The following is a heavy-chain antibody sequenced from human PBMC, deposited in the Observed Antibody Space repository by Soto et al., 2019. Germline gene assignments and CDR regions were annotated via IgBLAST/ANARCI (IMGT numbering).Heavy chain of an antibody. V-gene: IGHV4-59*01. D-gene: IGHD3-9*01. CDR1: GGSISSYY. Sequence: QVQLQESGPGLVKPSETLSLTCTVSGGSISSYYWSWIRQPPGKGLEWIGYIYYSGSTNYNPSLTSRVTISVDTSKNQFSLKLSSVTAADTAVYYCARDMGYYDILTGYPRGAYNWFDPWGQGTLVTVSS. J-gene: IGHJ5*02. CDR3: ARDMGYYDILTGYPRGAYNWFDP. CDR2: IYYSGST.